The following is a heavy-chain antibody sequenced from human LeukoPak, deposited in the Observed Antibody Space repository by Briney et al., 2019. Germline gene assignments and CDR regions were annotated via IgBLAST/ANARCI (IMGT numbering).Heavy chain of an antibody. J-gene: IGHJ4*02. V-gene: IGHV1-69*04. CDR3: ARPYYYDSSGYPPGYY. D-gene: IGHD3-22*01. CDR1: GGTFSSYA. CDR2: IIPILGIA. Sequence: ASVKVSCKASGGTFSSYAISWVRQAPGQGLEWMGRIIPILGIANYAQKFQSRVTITADKSTSTAYMELSSLRSEDTAVYYCARPYYYDSSGYPPGYYWGQGTLVTVSS.